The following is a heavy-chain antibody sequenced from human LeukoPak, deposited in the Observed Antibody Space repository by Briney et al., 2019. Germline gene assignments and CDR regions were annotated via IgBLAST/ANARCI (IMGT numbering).Heavy chain of an antibody. J-gene: IGHJ4*02. CDR3: ARGPLWKVGFDY. Sequence: PSETLSLTCTVSGGSISSYYWSWIRQPPGKGLEWIGYIYYSGSTNYNPSLKSRVTISVDTSKNQFSLKLSSVTAADTAVHYCARGPLWKVGFDYWGQGTLVTVSS. V-gene: IGHV4-59*01. CDR2: IYYSGST. CDR1: GGSISSYY. D-gene: IGHD1-26*01.